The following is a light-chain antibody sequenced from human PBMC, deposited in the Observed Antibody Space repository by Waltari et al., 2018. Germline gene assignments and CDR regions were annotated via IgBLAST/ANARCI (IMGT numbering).Light chain of an antibody. Sequence: EIVLTQSPGTLSLSPGERATLSCRASQSVSSSYLAWYRQKPGQAPRLLIYGASSRATGIPDRISGSGSGTDFTLTLSSLEPEDFAVYYCQQHGTSPFTFGQGTKVEIK. CDR2: GAS. J-gene: IGKJ2*01. V-gene: IGKV3-20*01. CDR1: QSVSSSY. CDR3: QQHGTSPFT.